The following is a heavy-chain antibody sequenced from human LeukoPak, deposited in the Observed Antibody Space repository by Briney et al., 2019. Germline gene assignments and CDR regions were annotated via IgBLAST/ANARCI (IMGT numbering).Heavy chain of an antibody. Sequence: ASVKVSCKASGYTFTSYAMHWVRQAPGQRLEWMGWINAGNGNTKYSQKFQGRVTITRDTSASTAYMELSSLRSEDTAVYYCAGDGIAVAGTFDYWGQGTLVTVSS. V-gene: IGHV1-3*01. CDR2: INAGNGNT. J-gene: IGHJ4*02. CDR1: GYTFTSYA. D-gene: IGHD6-19*01. CDR3: AGDGIAVAGTFDY.